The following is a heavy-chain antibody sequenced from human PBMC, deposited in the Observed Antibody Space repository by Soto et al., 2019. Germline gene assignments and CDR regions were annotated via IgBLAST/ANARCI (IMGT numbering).Heavy chain of an antibody. CDR3: ARGSAFIGLDY. D-gene: IGHD1-26*01. V-gene: IGHV3-21*01. Sequence: GGSLRLSCAVSGCIFSRYSMNWVRQAPGKGLEWVSSIGTSGSYIYDTDSVKGRFTISRDNTKDSLYLQMNSLRAEDTAIYYCARGSAFIGLDYWGQGTPVTVSS. CDR1: GCIFSRYS. CDR2: IGTSGSYI. J-gene: IGHJ4*02.